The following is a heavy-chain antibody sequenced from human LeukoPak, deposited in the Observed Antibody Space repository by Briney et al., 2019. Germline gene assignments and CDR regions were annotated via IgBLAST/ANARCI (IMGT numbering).Heavy chain of an antibody. D-gene: IGHD2-21*01. CDR1: GFTFSSYA. J-gene: IGHJ4*02. Sequence: GGSLRLSCAASGFTFSSYAMSWVRQAPGKGLEWGSAISGSGGSTYYADSVKGRFTISRDNSKNTLYLQMNSLRAEDTAVYYCAKHLVNRMKAHIGWGQRTLVTVSS. CDR3: AKHLVNRMKAHIG. V-gene: IGHV3-23*01. CDR2: ISGSGGST.